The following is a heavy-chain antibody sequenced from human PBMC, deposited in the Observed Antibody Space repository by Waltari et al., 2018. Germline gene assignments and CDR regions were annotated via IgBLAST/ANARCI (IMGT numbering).Heavy chain of an antibody. V-gene: IGHV4-4*07. CDR1: GGSISSYY. Sequence: QVQLQESGPGLVKPSETLSLNCTVAGGSISSYYWSWIRQPAGKGLEWIGRIYTSGSTNYNPSLKSRVTMSVDTSKNQFSLKLSSVTAADTAVYYCARAYLYSKNDAFDIWGQGTMVTVSS. CDR2: IYTSGST. J-gene: IGHJ3*02. D-gene: IGHD6-13*01. CDR3: ARAYLYSKNDAFDI.